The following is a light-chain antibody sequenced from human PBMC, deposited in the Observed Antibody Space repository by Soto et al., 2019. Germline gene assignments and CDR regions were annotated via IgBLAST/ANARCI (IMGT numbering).Light chain of an antibody. Sequence: DIQMTQSPSTLSASVGDRVVITCRASESVMTWLVWYQQKPGKAPKLLIYKASTLQSGVPSSFSGSGSGTEFTLTISRLQPDDFGTYYCQQYNIYPYTFGQGTKVEIK. CDR3: QQYNIYPYT. V-gene: IGKV1-5*03. CDR1: ESVMTW. CDR2: KAS. J-gene: IGKJ2*01.